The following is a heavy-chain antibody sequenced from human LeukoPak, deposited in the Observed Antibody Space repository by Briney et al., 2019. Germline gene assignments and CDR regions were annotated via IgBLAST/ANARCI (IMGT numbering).Heavy chain of an antibody. CDR1: GFTFTSHY. D-gene: IGHD4-11*01. J-gene: IGHJ4*02. CDR3: ARLSNYSPPSFDY. Sequence: ASSKASCKASGFTFTSHYIHWVRHTPGLRLEWRGLINPSSGSTTYAQRFQGRVTLTRDKSTGTVYLELSSLRSEDTAVYYCARLSNYSPPSFDYWGQGTLVSVSS. CDR2: INPSSGST. V-gene: IGHV1-46*01.